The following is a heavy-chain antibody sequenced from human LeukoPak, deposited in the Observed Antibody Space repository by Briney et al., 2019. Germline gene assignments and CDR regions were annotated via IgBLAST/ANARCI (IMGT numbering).Heavy chain of an antibody. Sequence: SDTLSLTCTVSGGSITSSSFYYWRWIPQPPRKGLEWIRTRYYSATTAYNLSLKSRVTISVDTSKNQFSLKLSSVTAADTAVYYCARAPRGYTYERGQNWFDPWGQGTLVTVSS. V-gene: IGHV4-39*07. CDR1: GGSITSSSFYY. J-gene: IGHJ5*02. CDR2: RYYSATT. D-gene: IGHD5-18*01. CDR3: ARAPRGYTYERGQNWFDP.